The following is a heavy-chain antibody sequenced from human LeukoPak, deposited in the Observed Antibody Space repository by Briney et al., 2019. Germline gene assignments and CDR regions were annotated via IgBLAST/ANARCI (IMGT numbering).Heavy chain of an antibody. CDR1: GTSIRSGSYY. J-gene: IGHJ3*02. Sequence: SETLSLTCTVTGTSIRSGSYYWNWIRQAAGKGLEWIGRMYIGGRTTYNPSLKSRVTISLETTENQFSLKLSSVTAADTAVYYCAREPTAARDAFDIWGQGTMVTVSS. CDR3: AREPTAARDAFDI. D-gene: IGHD6-6*01. V-gene: IGHV4-61*02. CDR2: MYIGGRT.